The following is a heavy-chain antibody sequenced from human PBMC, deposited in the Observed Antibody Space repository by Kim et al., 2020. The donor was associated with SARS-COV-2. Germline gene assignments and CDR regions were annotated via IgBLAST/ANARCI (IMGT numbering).Heavy chain of an antibody. V-gene: IGHV4-34*01. Sequence: RKSRVTLSVDTSKNQFSLKLSAVTAADTAVYYCARGGATCRRSDRHLLDLWGRGTLVTVSS. D-gene: IGHD1-26*01. CDR3: ARGGATCRRSDRHLLDL. J-gene: IGHJ2*01.